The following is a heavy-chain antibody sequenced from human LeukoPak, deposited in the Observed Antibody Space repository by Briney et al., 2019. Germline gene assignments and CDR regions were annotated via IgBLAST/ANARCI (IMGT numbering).Heavy chain of an antibody. J-gene: IGHJ4*02. CDR3: ARGHLSRRFVEWLTDY. D-gene: IGHD3-3*01. CDR1: GYTFTSYD. V-gene: IGHV1-8*01. CDR2: MNPNSGNT. Sequence: ASVKVSCKASGYTFTSYDINWVRQATGQGLEWMGWMNPNSGNTGYAQKFQGRVTMTRNTSISTAYMELSSLRSEDTAVYYCARGHLSRRFVEWLTDYWGQGTLVTVSS.